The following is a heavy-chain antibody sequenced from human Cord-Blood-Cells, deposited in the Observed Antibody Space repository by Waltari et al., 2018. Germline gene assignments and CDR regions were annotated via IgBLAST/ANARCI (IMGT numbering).Heavy chain of an antibody. V-gene: IGHV1-24*01. Sequence: QVQLVQSGAEVKKPGASVKVSCKVSGYTLTELSMHWVRQTPGKGLEWMGGVDPEDGETIYAQKFQGRVTMTEETSTDTAYMGLSSLRSEDTSVYYCATGKVSVVISSPTFDYWGQGTLVTVSS. D-gene: IGHD3-22*01. J-gene: IGHJ4*02. CDR1: GYTLTELS. CDR2: VDPEDGET. CDR3: ATGKVSVVISSPTFDY.